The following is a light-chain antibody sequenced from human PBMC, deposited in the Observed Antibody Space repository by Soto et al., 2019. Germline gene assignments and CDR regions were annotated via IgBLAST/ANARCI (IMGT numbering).Light chain of an antibody. CDR3: QVWDSSSGHYV. Sequence: SYELTQPPSVSVAPGQTARITCGGDNTGSKSLNWYQQKPRQAPVLVVYGDRDRPSRIPERSSGSNSGNTATLTISRVEAGDDADYYCQVWDSSSGHYVFGTGTKVTVL. CDR1: NTGSKS. V-gene: IGLV3-21*02. CDR2: GDR. J-gene: IGLJ1*01.